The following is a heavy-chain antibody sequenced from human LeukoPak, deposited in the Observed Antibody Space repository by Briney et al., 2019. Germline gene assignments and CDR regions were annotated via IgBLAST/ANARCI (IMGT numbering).Heavy chain of an antibody. D-gene: IGHD3-3*01. Sequence: GGSLRLSCAASGFTLSSNYMSWVRQAPGKGLEWVSLIYSGGSTYYADSVKGRFTISRGNSKNTLYLQMNSLRAEDTAVYYCAKVETYYDFWSGYPDYWGQGTLVTVSS. CDR1: GFTLSSNY. CDR3: AKVETYYDFWSGYPDY. CDR2: IYSGGST. J-gene: IGHJ4*02. V-gene: IGHV3-53*01.